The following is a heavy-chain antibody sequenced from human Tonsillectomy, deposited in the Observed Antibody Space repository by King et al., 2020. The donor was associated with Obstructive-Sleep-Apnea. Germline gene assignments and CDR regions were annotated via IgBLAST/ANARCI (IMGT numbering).Heavy chain of an antibody. D-gene: IGHD1-20*01. Sequence: VQLVESGGGLVQPGRSLRLSCAASGFIFDDYAMHWVRQAPGKGLEWVSTISWNSGIITYADPVKGRFTISRDNAKTSLYLQMNSLRPEDTALYFCSKDLISGTLHDGFDMWGQGTMVTVSS. V-gene: IGHV3-9*01. CDR1: GFIFDDYA. CDR3: SKDLISGTLHDGFDM. CDR2: ISWNSGII. J-gene: IGHJ3*02.